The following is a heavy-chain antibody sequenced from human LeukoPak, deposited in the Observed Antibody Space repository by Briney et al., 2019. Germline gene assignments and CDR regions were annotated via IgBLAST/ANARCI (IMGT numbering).Heavy chain of an antibody. J-gene: IGHJ6*02. CDR1: GFTFSSYA. CDR3: AKASAGYSSSWAYYYYYGMDA. Sequence: GASLRLSCAASGFTFSSYAMSWVRQAPGKGLEWVSAISGSGGSTYYADSVKGRFTISRDNSKNTLYLQMNSLRAEDTAVYYCAKASAGYSSSWAYYYYYGMDAWGQGTTVTVSS. CDR2: ISGSGGST. V-gene: IGHV3-23*01. D-gene: IGHD6-13*01.